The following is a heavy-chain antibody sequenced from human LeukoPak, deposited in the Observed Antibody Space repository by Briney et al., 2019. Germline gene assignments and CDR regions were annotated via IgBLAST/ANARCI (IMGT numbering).Heavy chain of an antibody. CDR3: ARDSGGIYGDNWFDP. CDR1: GGTFSSYA. D-gene: IGHD4-17*01. J-gene: IGHJ5*02. CDR2: IIPIFGTA. Sequence: SVKVSCKASGGTFSSYAISWVRQAPGQGLEWMGGIIPIFGTANYAQKFQGRVTITTDESTSTAYMELSSLRSEDTAVYYCARDSGGIYGDNWFDPWGQGTLVTVSP. V-gene: IGHV1-69*05.